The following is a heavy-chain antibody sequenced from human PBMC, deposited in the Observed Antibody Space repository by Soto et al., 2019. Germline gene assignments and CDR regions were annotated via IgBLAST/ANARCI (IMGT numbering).Heavy chain of an antibody. J-gene: IGHJ6*02. CDR3: ARDFEGGAMAPYGMDV. V-gene: IGHV1-2*04. D-gene: IGHD5-18*01. CDR2: INPNSGGT. Sequence: QVQLVQSGAEVKKPGASVKVSCKASGYTFTGYYMHWVRHAPGQGLEWMGWINPNSGGTNYAQKFQGWVTMTRDTSISTAYMELSRLRSDDTAVYYCARDFEGGAMAPYGMDVWGQGTTVTVSS. CDR1: GYTFTGYY.